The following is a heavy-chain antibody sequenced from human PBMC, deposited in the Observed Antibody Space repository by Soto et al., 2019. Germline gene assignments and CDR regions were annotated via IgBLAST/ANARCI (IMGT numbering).Heavy chain of an antibody. Sequence: SETLSLTCTVSGDSISTYYWSWIRQPPGKGLEWIGYIYYSGSTNYNPSLKSRVTISVDTSKNQFSLNLTSVSAADTAVYYCARYLNYDYVWGSYRPAYYFDYWGQGTLVTVSS. CDR2: IYYSGST. V-gene: IGHV4-59*01. D-gene: IGHD3-16*02. CDR1: GDSISTYY. CDR3: ARYLNYDYVWGSYRPAYYFDY. J-gene: IGHJ4*02.